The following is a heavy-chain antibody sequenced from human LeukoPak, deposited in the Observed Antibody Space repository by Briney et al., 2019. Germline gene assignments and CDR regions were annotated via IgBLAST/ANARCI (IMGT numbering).Heavy chain of an antibody. V-gene: IGHV3-23*01. D-gene: IGHD6-19*01. Sequence: GGSLRLSCAASGFTFSSYAMSWVRQAPGKGLEWVSAISGSGGSTYYADSVKGRFTISRDNSKNTLYLQMNSLRAEDTAVYYCAKKMIASIAVAGTAFDIWGQGTMVTVSS. J-gene: IGHJ3*02. CDR2: ISGSGGST. CDR3: AKKMIASIAVAGTAFDI. CDR1: GFTFSSYA.